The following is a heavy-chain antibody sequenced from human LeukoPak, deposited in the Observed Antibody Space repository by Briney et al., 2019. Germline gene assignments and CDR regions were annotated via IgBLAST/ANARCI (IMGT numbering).Heavy chain of an antibody. V-gene: IGHV1-2*02. CDR2: INPNSGGT. Sequence: GASVKVSCKASGYTFTGYYMHWVRQAPGQGLEWMGWINPNSGGTNYAQKFQGRVTMTRDTSISTAYMELSRLRSDDTAVYYCARGPKYYYDSSGYYPTDYWGQGTLVTVSS. CDR3: ARGPKYYYDSSGYYPTDY. D-gene: IGHD3-22*01. J-gene: IGHJ4*02. CDR1: GYTFTGYY.